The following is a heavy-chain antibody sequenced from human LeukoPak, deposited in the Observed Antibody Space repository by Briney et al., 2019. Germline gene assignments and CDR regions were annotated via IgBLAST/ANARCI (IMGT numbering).Heavy chain of an antibody. CDR1: GFTFGDYA. CDR3: TRPQSSITIFGVVIAYNWFDP. V-gene: IGHV3-49*04. CDR2: IRSKAYGGTT. Sequence: PGGSLRLSRTASGFTFGDYAVSWVRQAPGKGLEWVGFIRSKAYGGTTEYAASVKGRFTISRDDSKSIAYLQMNSLKTEDTAVYYCTRPQSSITIFGVVIAYNWFDPWGQGTLVTVSS. J-gene: IGHJ5*02. D-gene: IGHD3-3*01.